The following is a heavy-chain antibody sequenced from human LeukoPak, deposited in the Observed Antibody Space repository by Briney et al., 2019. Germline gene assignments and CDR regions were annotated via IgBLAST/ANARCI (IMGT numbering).Heavy chain of an antibody. CDR1: GYIFGDYT. D-gene: IGHD1-26*01. CDR2: ISYDGSNK. CDR3: ARCGLWENWFDP. Sequence: GGSLRLSCAASGYIFGDYTMSWIRQAPGKGLEWVAVISYDGSNKYYADSVKGRFTISRDNSKNTLYLQMNSLRAEDTAVYYCARCGLWENWFDPWGQGTLVTVSS. V-gene: IGHV3-30*04. J-gene: IGHJ5*02.